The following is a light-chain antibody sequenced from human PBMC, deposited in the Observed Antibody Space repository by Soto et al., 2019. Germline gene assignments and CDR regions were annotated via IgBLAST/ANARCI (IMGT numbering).Light chain of an antibody. V-gene: IGKV3-20*01. J-gene: IGKJ2*01. CDR2: GAS. CDR3: QQYGSSPLYT. CDR1: QSVSSSY. Sequence: EIVLTQSPGTLSLSPGERVTLSCRVSQSVSSSYLAWYQQKLGQAPRLLIYGASSRATGIPDRFSGSGSGKDFTLTISRLEPEDFAVYYCQQYGSSPLYTFGQGTKLEIK.